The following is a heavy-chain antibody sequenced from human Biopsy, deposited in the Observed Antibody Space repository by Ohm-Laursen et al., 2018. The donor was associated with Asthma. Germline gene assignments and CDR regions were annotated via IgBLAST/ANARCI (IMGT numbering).Heavy chain of an antibody. CDR1: GYTFINND. V-gene: IGHV1-8*01. CDR2: MNPNSGNT. J-gene: IGHJ4*02. CDR3: ALSQFDY. Sequence: ASVKVSCKASGYTFINNDINWVRQAAGQGLEWMGWMNPNSGNTGYAQKFHGRVIMTRDTSINTVYMELSSLRSGDTAVYYCALSQFDYWGQGTLLTVSS.